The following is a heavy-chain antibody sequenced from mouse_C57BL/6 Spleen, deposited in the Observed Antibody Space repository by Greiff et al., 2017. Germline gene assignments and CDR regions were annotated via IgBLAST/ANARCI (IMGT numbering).Heavy chain of an antibody. V-gene: IGHV2-5*01. CDR1: GFSLTSSG. CDR3: AKKWGTYDYDVRAMDY. Sequence: QVQLQQSGPGLVQPSQSLSITCTVSGFSLTSSGVHWVRQSPGKGLEWLGVIWRSGITDYTAAFMSRLGITKDNSKRQVFFKMNSLQADDTARYYCAKKWGTYDYDVRAMDYWGQGTSVTVSS. CDR2: IWRSGIT. J-gene: IGHJ4*01. D-gene: IGHD2-4*01.